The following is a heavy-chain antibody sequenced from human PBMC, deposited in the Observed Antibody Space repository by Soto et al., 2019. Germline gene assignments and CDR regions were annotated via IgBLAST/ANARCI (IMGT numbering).Heavy chain of an antibody. V-gene: IGHV3-7*01. CDR3: ARVGYCSGGSCYLYAFDI. CDR2: IKQDGSEK. CDR1: GFTFSSYW. D-gene: IGHD2-15*01. Sequence: GGSLRLSCAASGFTFSSYWMSWVRQAPGKGLEWVANIKQDGSEKYYVDSVKGRFTISRDNAKNSLYLQMNSLGAEDTAVYYCARVGYCSGGSCYLYAFDIWGQGTMVTVSS. J-gene: IGHJ3*02.